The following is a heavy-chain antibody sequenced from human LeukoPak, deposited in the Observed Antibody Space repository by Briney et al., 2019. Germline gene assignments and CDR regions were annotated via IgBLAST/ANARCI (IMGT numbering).Heavy chain of an antibody. J-gene: IGHJ5*02. D-gene: IGHD6-13*01. V-gene: IGHV1-2*02. CDR1: GYTFTSYD. CDR2: INPNSGGT. Sequence: GASVKVSCKASGYTFTSYDINWVRQATGQGLEWMGWINPNSGGTNYAQKFQGRVTMTRDTSISTAYMELSRLRSDDTAVYYCARVGSSWYRFDPWGQGTLVTVSS. CDR3: ARVGSSWYRFDP.